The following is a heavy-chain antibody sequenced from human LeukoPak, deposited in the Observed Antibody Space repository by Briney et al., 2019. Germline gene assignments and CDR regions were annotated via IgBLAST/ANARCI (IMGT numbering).Heavy chain of an antibody. D-gene: IGHD3-10*01. CDR3: ARYYDYGSGSYTFDY. CDR1: GFTFDDYG. CDR2: INWIGGST. Sequence: GGSLRLSCAASGFTFDDYGMSWVRQAPGKGLEWVSGINWIGGSTGYADSVKGRFTISRDNAKNSLYLQMNSLRDEDTALYYCARYYDYGSGSYTFDYWGQGTLVTVSS. V-gene: IGHV3-20*04. J-gene: IGHJ4*02.